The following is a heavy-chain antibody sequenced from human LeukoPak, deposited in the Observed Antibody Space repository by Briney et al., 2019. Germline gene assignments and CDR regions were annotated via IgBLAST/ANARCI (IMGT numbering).Heavy chain of an antibody. Sequence: PGGSLRLSCAASGFTFDDYGMSWVRQAPGKGLEWVSGINWNGGSTGYADSVKGRFTISRDNAKNSLYLQMNSLRAEDTALYHCAREHIAAAGTDFDYWGQGTLVTVSS. D-gene: IGHD6-13*01. CDR3: AREHIAAAGTDFDY. V-gene: IGHV3-20*01. CDR2: INWNGGST. CDR1: GFTFDDYG. J-gene: IGHJ4*02.